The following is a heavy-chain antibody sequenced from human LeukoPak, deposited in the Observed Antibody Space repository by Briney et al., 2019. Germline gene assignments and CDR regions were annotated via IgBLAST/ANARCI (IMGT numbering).Heavy chain of an antibody. J-gene: IGHJ6*02. CDR2: ISWNSGSI. Sequence: GRSLRLSCAASGFTFDDYAMPWVRQAPGKGLEWVSGISWNSGSIGYADSVKGRFTISRDNAKNSLYLQMNSLRAEDTALYYCAKSSSMVRGVINSNYGMDVWGQGTTVTVSS. V-gene: IGHV3-9*01. CDR3: AKSSSMVRGVINSNYGMDV. CDR1: GFTFDDYA. D-gene: IGHD3-10*01.